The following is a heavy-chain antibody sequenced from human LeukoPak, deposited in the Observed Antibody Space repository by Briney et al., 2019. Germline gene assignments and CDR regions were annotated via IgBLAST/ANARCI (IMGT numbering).Heavy chain of an antibody. CDR1: GFTLSSYA. CDR2: ISASGGST. V-gene: IGHV3-23*01. Sequence: GGSLRLSCAASGFTLSSYAMSWVRQAPGKGLEWVSSISASGGSTNYADSVKGRFTISRDNSKNTVYLQMNSLRAEDTAVYYCAKVMKGSERLTMVRGVIIKTAGLYYMDVWGKGTTVTVAS. CDR3: AKVMKGSERLTMVRGVIIKTAGLYYMDV. D-gene: IGHD3-10*01. J-gene: IGHJ6*03.